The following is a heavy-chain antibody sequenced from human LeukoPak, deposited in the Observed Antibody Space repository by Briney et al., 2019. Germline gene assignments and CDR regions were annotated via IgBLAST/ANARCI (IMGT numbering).Heavy chain of an antibody. Sequence: GVSLRLSCAASGFTFRSYGMQWVPQAPGKGLEWVAIIWCDGSNKYYSDSVKGRFTISRDNSKNTLYLQMNSLGAEDTSVYYCARVAGHDIRGLITYYFDDWGQGTLVTVSS. CDR2: IWCDGSNK. J-gene: IGHJ4*02. V-gene: IGHV3-33*01. CDR3: ARVAGHDIRGLITYYFDD. D-gene: IGHD3-10*01. CDR1: GFTFRSYG.